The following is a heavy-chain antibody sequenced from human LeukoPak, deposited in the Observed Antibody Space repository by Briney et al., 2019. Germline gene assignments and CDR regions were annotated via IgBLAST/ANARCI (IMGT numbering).Heavy chain of an antibody. Sequence: SETLSLTCTVSGGSISSYYWSWIRQPAGKGLEWIGYIYYSGSTYYNPSLKSRVTISVDTSKNQFSLKLSSVTAADTAVYYCARGTGTTRGDYYYGMDVWGQGTTVTVSS. V-gene: IGHV4-59*06. CDR2: IYYSGST. J-gene: IGHJ6*02. CDR1: GGSISSYY. CDR3: ARGTGTTRGDYYYGMDV. D-gene: IGHD1-7*01.